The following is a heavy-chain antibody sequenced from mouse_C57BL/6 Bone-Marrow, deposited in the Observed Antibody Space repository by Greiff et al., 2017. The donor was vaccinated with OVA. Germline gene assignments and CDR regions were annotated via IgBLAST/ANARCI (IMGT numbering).Heavy chain of an antibody. D-gene: IGHD1-1*01. Sequence: EVKLMESGGGLVKPGGSLKLSCAASGFTFSDYGMHWVRQAPEKGLEWVAYISSGSSTIYYADTVTGRFTISRDNAKNTLFLQMTSLRSEDTAMYYCARRLTVGYAMDYWGQGTSVTVSS. J-gene: IGHJ4*01. V-gene: IGHV5-17*01. CDR2: ISSGSSTI. CDR3: ARRLTVGYAMDY. CDR1: GFTFSDYG.